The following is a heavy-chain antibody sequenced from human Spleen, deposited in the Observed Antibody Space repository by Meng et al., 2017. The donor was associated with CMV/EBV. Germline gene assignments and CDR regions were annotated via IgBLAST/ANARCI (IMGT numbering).Heavy chain of an antibody. Sequence: GESLKISCAASGFSLNDYSMHWVRQGPGKGLEWVSGISSGGGFKKYADSVRGRFTISRDNAKNSLYLQMNSLRAEDTAVYYCARDSRHYDFWSGSPYYFDYWGQGTLVTVSS. CDR2: ISSGGGFK. CDR3: ARDSRHYDFWSGSPYYFDY. J-gene: IGHJ4*02. CDR1: GFSLNDYS. D-gene: IGHD3-3*01. V-gene: IGHV3-21*01.